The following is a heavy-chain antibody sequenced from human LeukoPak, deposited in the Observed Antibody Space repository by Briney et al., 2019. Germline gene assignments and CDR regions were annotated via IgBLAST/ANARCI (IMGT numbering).Heavy chain of an antibody. CDR2: IIPIFGTA. Sequence: ASVKVSCKASGGTFSSYAISWVRQAPGQGLEWMGRIIPIFGTANYAQKFQGRVTITTDESTSTAYMELSSLRSEDTAVYYCARTELGYCSGGSCYAYFDYWGQGTLATVSS. D-gene: IGHD2-15*01. CDR3: ARTELGYCSGGSCYAYFDY. J-gene: IGHJ4*02. V-gene: IGHV1-69*05. CDR1: GGTFSSYA.